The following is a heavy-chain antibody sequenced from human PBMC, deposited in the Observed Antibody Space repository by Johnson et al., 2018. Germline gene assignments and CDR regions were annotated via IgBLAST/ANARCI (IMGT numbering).Heavy chain of an antibody. V-gene: IGHV4-59*01. CDR1: GGSISSYY. J-gene: IGHJ6*03. CDR3: ARDSPGYDSRYYYYHMDV. D-gene: IGHD5-12*01. CDR2: IYYSGST. Sequence: QVQLQESGPGLVKPSETLSLTCTVSGGSISSYYWSWIRQPPGKGLEWIGYIYYSGSTNYNPSLKSRVTISVDTSKNQFSLKLSSVTAADTAVYYWARDSPGYDSRYYYYHMDVWGKGTTVTVSS.